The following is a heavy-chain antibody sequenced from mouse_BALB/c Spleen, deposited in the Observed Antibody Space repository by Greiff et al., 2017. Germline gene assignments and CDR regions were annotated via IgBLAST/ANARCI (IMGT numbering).Heavy chain of an antibody. J-gene: IGHJ2*01. CDR3: AREGLRRQYFDY. Sequence: EVKLMESGGGLVKPGGSLKLSCAASGFTFSSYAMSWVRQTPEKRLEWVASISSGGSTYYPDSVKGRFTISRDNARNILYLQMSSLRSEDTAMYYCAREGLRRQYFDYWGQGTTLTVSS. CDR2: ISSGGST. V-gene: IGHV5-6-5*01. CDR1: GFTFSSYA.